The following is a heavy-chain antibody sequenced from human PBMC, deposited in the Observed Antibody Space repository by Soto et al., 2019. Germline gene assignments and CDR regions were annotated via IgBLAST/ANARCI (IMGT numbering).Heavy chain of an antibody. CDR1: GGTFSSYA. V-gene: IGHV1-69*01. CDR2: IIPIFGTA. J-gene: IGHJ4*02. D-gene: IGHD2-2*01. CDR3: ASSMNGYCSSTSCYPPDY. Sequence: QVRLVQSGAEVKKPGSSVKVSCKASGGTFSSYAISWVRQAPGQGLEWMGGIIPIFGTANYAQKFQGRVTITADESTSTAYMELSSLRSEDTAVYYCASSMNGYCSSTSCYPPDYWGQGTLVTVSS.